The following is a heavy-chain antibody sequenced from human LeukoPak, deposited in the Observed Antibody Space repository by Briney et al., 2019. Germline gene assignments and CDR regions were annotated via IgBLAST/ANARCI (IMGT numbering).Heavy chain of an antibody. CDR1: GGSISSYY. CDR3: ARSGGHWNYESDYYYMDV. J-gene: IGHJ6*03. Sequence: PSETLSLTCTVSGGSISSYYWSWVRQPPGKGLEWIGYIYYSGSTNYNPSLKSRVTISVDTSKNQFSLKLSSVTAADTAVYYCARSGGHWNYESDYYYMDVWGKGTTVTVSS. D-gene: IGHD1-7*01. V-gene: IGHV4-59*01. CDR2: IYYSGST.